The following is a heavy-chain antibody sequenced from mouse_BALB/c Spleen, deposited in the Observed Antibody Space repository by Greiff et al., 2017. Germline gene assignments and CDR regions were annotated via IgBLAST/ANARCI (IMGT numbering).Heavy chain of an antibody. CDR2: IDPSDSYT. Sequence: QVQLKQPGAELVKPGASVKMSCKASGYTFTSYWMHWVKQRPGQGLEWIGVIDPSDSYTSYNQKFKGKATLTVDTSSSTAYMQLSSLTSEDSAVYYCTRAFDYYGSSYAMDYWGQGTSVTVSS. CDR1: GYTFTSYW. J-gene: IGHJ4*01. CDR3: TRAFDYYGSSYAMDY. V-gene: IGHV1S127*01. D-gene: IGHD1-1*01.